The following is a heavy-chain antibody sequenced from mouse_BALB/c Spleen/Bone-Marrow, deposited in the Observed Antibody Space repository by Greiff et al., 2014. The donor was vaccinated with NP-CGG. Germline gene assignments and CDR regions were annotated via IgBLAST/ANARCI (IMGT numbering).Heavy chain of an antibody. V-gene: IGHV1-54*01. CDR2: INPGSGGS. Sequence: QVQLQQSGAEQVRPGTSVKVSCKASGYAFTNYLIEWVKQRPGQGLEWIGVINPGSGGSNYNEKFKGKATLTADKSSSTAYMQLSSLTSDDSAVYFCARDRLAWFAYWGQGTLVTVSA. CDR1: GYAFTNYL. J-gene: IGHJ3*01. D-gene: IGHD2-14*01. CDR3: ARDRLAWFAY.